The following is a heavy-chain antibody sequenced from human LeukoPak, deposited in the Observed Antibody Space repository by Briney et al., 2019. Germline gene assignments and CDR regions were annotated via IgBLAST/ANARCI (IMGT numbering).Heavy chain of an antibody. V-gene: IGHV4-34*01. CDR1: GGSLSGYY. CDR2: VNHGGST. Sequence: SETLSLTCAVYGGSLSGYYWGWNRQPPGKGLQWIGEVNHGGSTNYNPSLKSRVTISVDTSKNQFSLKLSSVTAADTAVYYCATSGGPINWFDPWGQGTLVTVSS. D-gene: IGHD3-10*01. CDR3: ATSGGPINWFDP. J-gene: IGHJ5*02.